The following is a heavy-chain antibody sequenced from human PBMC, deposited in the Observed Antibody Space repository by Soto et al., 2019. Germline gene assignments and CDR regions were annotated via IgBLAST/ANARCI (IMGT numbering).Heavy chain of an antibody. D-gene: IGHD2-8*02. V-gene: IGHV3-7*01. CDR1: VFAFSAHW. Sequence: EVQLVESGGDLVQPGGSLRLSCSASVFAFSAHWMTWVRQTPGKGLEWVANISPEGSTKYYVDSAKGRFTISRDNAKNLLYLQMNSLTVGDTAVYSCVRDHVTPGLYFDKWGQGTLVTVSS. CDR2: ISPEGSTK. CDR3: VRDHVTPGLYFDK. J-gene: IGHJ4*02.